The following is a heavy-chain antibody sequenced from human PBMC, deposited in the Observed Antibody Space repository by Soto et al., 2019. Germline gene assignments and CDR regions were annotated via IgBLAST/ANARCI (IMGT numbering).Heavy chain of an antibody. J-gene: IGHJ5*02. CDR3: AREQNYDLWSGYSNWFDP. V-gene: IGHV4-4*07. Sequence: QVQLQESGPGLVKPSETLSLTCTVSGGSISSYYWSWIRQPAGKGLEWIGRIYTSGSTNYNPSLKSRVTMSVDTSKNQFSLKLSSVTAADAAVYYWAREQNYDLWSGYSNWFDPWGQGTLVTVSS. CDR1: GGSISSYY. D-gene: IGHD3-3*01. CDR2: IYTSGST.